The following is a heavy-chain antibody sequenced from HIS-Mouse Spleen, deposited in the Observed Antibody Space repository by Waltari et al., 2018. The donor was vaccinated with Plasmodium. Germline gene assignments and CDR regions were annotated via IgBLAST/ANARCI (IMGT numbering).Heavy chain of an antibody. CDR1: GSTFTSYG. J-gene: IGHJ3*02. CDR2: ISPYNGNT. D-gene: IGHD3-16*01. CDR3: ESGAEGEEGDI. V-gene: IGHV1-18*01. Sequence: QVQLVQSGAEVKKPGASVKVSCKASGSTFTSYGISWVRQAPGQGLEWMGWISPYNGNTNFAQKLQVRVTMTTDTSQSTAYMELRSLRYDDTEGDDCESGAEGEEGDIWGQGTRGTVSS.